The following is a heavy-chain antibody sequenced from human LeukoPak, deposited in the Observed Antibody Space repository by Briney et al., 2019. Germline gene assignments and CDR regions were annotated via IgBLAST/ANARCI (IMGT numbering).Heavy chain of an antibody. D-gene: IGHD3-22*01. J-gene: IGHJ1*01. V-gene: IGHV4-59*12. CDR1: GGSISSYY. Sequence: SETLSLTCTVSGGSISSYYWSWIRQPPGKGLEWIGYIYYSGSTNYNPSLKSRVTMSVDTSKNQFSLKLSSVTAADTAVYYCARGSDYYDSSGYYPAEYFQHWGQGTLVTVSS. CDR2: IYYSGST. CDR3: ARGSDYYDSSGYYPAEYFQH.